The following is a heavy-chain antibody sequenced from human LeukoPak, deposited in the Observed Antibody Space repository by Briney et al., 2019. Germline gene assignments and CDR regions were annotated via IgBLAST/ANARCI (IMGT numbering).Heavy chain of an antibody. CDR1: GGSISSYY. CDR2: IYYSGST. J-gene: IGHJ3*02. V-gene: IGHV4-59*08. CDR3: ARGPRYGSGSFFAFDI. D-gene: IGHD3-10*01. Sequence: PSETLSLTCTVSGGSISSYYWSWIRQPPGKGLEWIGYIYYSGSTNYNPSLKSRVTISVDTSKNQFSLKLSSVTAADTAVYYCARGPRYGSGSFFAFDIWGRGTMVNVSS.